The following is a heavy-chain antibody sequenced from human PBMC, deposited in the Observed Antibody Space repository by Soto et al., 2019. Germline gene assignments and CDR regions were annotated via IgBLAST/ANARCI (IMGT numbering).Heavy chain of an antibody. CDR2: IRVSDGSE. D-gene: IGHD2-2*01. V-gene: IGHV3-23*01. CDR3: GRCTSTSCHLGSDY. J-gene: IGHJ4*02. CDR1: GFTFTNYA. Sequence: PGGSLRLSCAASGFTFTNYAMSWVRQAPGKGLEWVSTIRVSDGSEKYADSVRGRFTISRDSSTNTLYLQMNSLRAADTAVYYCGRCTSTSCHLGSDYWGQGTLVTVSS.